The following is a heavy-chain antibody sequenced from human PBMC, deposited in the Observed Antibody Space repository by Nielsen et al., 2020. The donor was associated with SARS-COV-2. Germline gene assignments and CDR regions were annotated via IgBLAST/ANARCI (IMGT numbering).Heavy chain of an antibody. D-gene: IGHD6-19*01. CDR3: VKSGTLGVAGEVGALEYHYFHYGMDL. V-gene: IGHV1-18*01. Sequence: ASVKVSCKASGYTFSSYGISWVRQAPGQGLEWMGWISGYNGNTNFPHKLQGRVTLTTDTSTNTAHMELRSLRSDDTAVYYCVKSGTLGVAGEVGALEYHYFHYGMDLWGQGTTVTVSS. CDR2: ISGYNGNT. CDR1: GYTFSSYG. J-gene: IGHJ6*02.